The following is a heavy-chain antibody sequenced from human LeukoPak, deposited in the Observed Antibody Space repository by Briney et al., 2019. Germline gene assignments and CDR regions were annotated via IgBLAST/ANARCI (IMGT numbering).Heavy chain of an antibody. V-gene: IGHV7-4-1*02. CDR2: INTDSGNP. Sequence: ASVKVSCKASGYSFNSQGMNWVRQAPGQGLEWMGWINTDSGNPTYAQGFTGRFVFSLDSSVSAAYLQISDLMPEDTAKYYCAREILRFDIWGQGTMVTVSS. J-gene: IGHJ3*02. CDR1: GYSFNSQG. CDR3: AREILRFDI.